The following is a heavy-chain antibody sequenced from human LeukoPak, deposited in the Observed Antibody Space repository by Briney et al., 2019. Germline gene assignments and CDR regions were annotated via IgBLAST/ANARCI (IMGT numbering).Heavy chain of an antibody. V-gene: IGHV1-18*01. CDR2: ISGYNGNT. CDR3: ARTDIRAIASSGWYGFDY. CDR1: GYTFTSYG. J-gene: IGHJ4*02. Sequence: ASVKVSCRASGYTFTSYGISWVRQAPGQGLEWMGWISGYNGNTNYAQKFQGRVTMTTDTSTSTAYMELRSLRSDDTAVYYCARTDIRAIASSGWYGFDYWGQGTLVTVSS. D-gene: IGHD6-19*01.